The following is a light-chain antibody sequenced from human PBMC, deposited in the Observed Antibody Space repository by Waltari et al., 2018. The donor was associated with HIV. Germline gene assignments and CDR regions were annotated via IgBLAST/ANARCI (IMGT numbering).Light chain of an antibody. Sequence: QSALTQPASVSGSPGQSITISCTGTSSDIGGYNHVSWYQQHPGKVPKRILYDVTIRPSGVSYRFSGSKSGNTASLTISGLQAEDEADYYCSSYTSSSTYVFGTGTKVTVL. CDR3: SSYTSSSTYV. CDR2: DVT. CDR1: SSDIGGYNH. J-gene: IGLJ1*01. V-gene: IGLV2-14*01.